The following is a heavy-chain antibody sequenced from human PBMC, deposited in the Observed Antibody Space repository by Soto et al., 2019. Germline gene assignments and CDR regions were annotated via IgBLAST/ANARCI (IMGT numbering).Heavy chain of an antibody. Sequence: GASVKVSCKASGYTFTTYDINWVRQATGQGPGWLGWMNPNSGNTAYAQKFQGRITMTRNTSISTAYMDLSSLRSEDTAVYYCARTAGRCISTSCYARYWG. CDR1: GYTFTTYD. CDR3: ARTAGRCISTSCYARY. V-gene: IGHV1-8*01. D-gene: IGHD2-2*01. J-gene: IGHJ4*01. CDR2: MNPNSGNT.